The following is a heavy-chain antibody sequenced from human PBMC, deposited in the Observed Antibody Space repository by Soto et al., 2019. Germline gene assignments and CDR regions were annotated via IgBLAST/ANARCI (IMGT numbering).Heavy chain of an antibody. V-gene: IGHV4-59*01. Sequence: XETVSLTCTVSGGSISSYYWSCIRQPPGKGLEWIGYIYYSGSTNYNPSLKSRVTISVDTSKNQFSLKLSSVTAADTAVYYCARTRTDIKTFEYWGQGTLVNVSS. CDR3: ARTRTDIKTFEY. CDR1: GGSISSYY. CDR2: IYYSGST. J-gene: IGHJ4*02.